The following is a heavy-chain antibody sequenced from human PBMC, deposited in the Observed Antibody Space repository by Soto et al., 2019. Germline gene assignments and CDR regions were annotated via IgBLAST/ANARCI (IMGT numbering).Heavy chain of an antibody. D-gene: IGHD1-20*01. Sequence: GGSLRLSCVASGFTFSRYAMHWVRQAPGKGLEWVALISSDGSRRDYVESVEGRFAISRDNSRNTLYLQMNSLRPEDTAVYYCVRDNWSDRTLFDCWGQGSLVTVSS. CDR3: VRDNWSDRTLFDC. J-gene: IGHJ4*02. CDR1: GFTFSRYA. V-gene: IGHV3-30*09. CDR2: ISSDGSRR.